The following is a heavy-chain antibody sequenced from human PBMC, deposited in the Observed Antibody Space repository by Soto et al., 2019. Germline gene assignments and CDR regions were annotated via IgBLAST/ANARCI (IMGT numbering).Heavy chain of an antibody. D-gene: IGHD3-3*01. Sequence: SETLSLTCTVSGGSISSYYWSWIRQPPGKGLEWIGYIYYSGSTNYNPSLKSRVTISVDTSKNQFSLKLSSVTAADTAVYYCARAQVNFHGAIFGHEVYYYMDVWGKGTTVTVSS. CDR1: GGSISSYY. CDR3: ARAQVNFHGAIFGHEVYYYMDV. V-gene: IGHV4-59*01. J-gene: IGHJ6*03. CDR2: IYYSGST.